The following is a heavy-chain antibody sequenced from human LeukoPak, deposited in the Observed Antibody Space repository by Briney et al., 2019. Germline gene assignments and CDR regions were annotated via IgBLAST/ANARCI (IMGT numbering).Heavy chain of an antibody. CDR3: ARGEQQLFPFDY. V-gene: IGHV3-48*03. J-gene: IGHJ4*02. Sequence: GGSLRLSCAASGFTFSSYEMNWVRQAPGKGLEWVSYISSSGSTIYYADSVKGRFTISRDNAKNSLYLQMNSLRAEDTAVHYCARGEQQLFPFDYWGQGTLVTVSS. CDR2: ISSSGSTI. D-gene: IGHD6-13*01. CDR1: GFTFSSYE.